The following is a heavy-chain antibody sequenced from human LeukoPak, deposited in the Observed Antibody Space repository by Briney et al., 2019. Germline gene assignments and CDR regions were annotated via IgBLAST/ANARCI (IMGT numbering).Heavy chain of an antibody. J-gene: IGHJ4*02. CDR1: GFSFNSYT. CDR2: ISRSSSYI. CDR3: ARGGGAPDS. V-gene: IGHV3-21*01. Sequence: KPGGSLRLSCAASGFSFNSYTMNWVRQAPGKGLEWVSSISRSSSYIYYADSVKGRFTISGDNAKNSLYLQMNSLRAEDTAVYYCARGGGAPDSWGQGTLVTASS. D-gene: IGHD1-26*01.